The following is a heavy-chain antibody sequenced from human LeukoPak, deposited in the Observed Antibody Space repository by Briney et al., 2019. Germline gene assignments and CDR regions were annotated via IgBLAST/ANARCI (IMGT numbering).Heavy chain of an antibody. CDR3: VRDQKGASGWYIGY. J-gene: IGHJ4*02. D-gene: IGHD6-19*01. V-gene: IGHV3-74*01. Sequence: GGSLRLSCAASGFIFSSFWMHWVRQAPGKGLVWVSRINGDGSSTSYADSVKGRFTISRDNAKNTVYLQMSSLRAEDTAVYYCVRDQKGASGWYIGYWGQGTLVSVSS. CDR1: GFIFSSFW. CDR2: INGDGSST.